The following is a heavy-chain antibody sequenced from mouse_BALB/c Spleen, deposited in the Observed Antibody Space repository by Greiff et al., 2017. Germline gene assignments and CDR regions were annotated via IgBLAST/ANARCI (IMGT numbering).Heavy chain of an antibody. V-gene: IGHV1-87*01. J-gene: IGHJ2*01. CDR2: IYPGDGDT. Sequence: VKLMESGAELARPGASVKLSCKASGYTFTSYWMQWVKQRPGQGLEWIGAIYPGDGDTRYTQKFKGKATLTADKSSSTAYMQLSSLASEDSAVYYCARGAFYYFDYWGQGTTLTVSS. CDR1: GYTFTSYW. CDR3: ARGAFYYFDY.